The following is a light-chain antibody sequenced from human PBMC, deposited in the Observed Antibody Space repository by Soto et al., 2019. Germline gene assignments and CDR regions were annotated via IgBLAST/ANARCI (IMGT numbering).Light chain of an antibody. CDR1: QSISSY. CDR2: AAS. J-gene: IGKJ5*01. V-gene: IGKV1-39*01. Sequence: DIPMTQSPSSLSASVGDRVTITCRASQSISSYLNWYQQKPGKAPKLLIYAASSLQSGVRSRFSCSGSGTDLTLTITSLQPEDFATYYCQQSYSTPPITFGQGTRLEIK. CDR3: QQSYSTPPIT.